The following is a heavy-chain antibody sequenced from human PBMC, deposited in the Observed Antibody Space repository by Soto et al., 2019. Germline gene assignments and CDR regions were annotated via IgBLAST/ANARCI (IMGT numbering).Heavy chain of an antibody. V-gene: IGHV4-4*02. CDR3: ARVLRGWFDP. Sequence: SETLSRTCAVSGGWITSANWCTWVRQPPGGGLEWIGEISHSGITNYKASLKSRVTMSVDKTKNDVSLKLTSVTAADTAVYYCARVLRGWFDPWGQGTPVTVSS. CDR2: ISHSGIT. CDR1: GGWITSANW. J-gene: IGHJ5*02.